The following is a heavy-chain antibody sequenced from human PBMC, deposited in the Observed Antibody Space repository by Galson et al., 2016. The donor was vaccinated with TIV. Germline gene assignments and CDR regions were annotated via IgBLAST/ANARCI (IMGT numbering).Heavy chain of an antibody. CDR2: TSYDGSYK. D-gene: IGHD5-18*01. CDR1: GFSFSSYG. Sequence: SLRLSCAASGFSFSSYGMHWVRQAPGKGLEWVAVTSYDGSYKFYADSVTGRFTVSRDNSRNTLYLQMNSLRAEDTAVYYCAKEVRGYSYGVNAVDIWGQGTMVTVSS. CDR3: AKEVRGYSYGVNAVDI. V-gene: IGHV3-30*18. J-gene: IGHJ3*02.